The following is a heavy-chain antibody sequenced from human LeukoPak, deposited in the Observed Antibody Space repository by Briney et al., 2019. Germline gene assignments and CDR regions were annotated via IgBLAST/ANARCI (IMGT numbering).Heavy chain of an antibody. CDR1: GFSRSPSGLC. CDR3: ARIQVVTAPYYYYYYMDV. Sequence: SGPTLVNPTQTLTLTCTFSGFSRSPSGLCMSWVRQPPGKGREWLARTDWDDDKYYSTSLKTRLTISKDTSKNQVVLTMTNMDPVDTATYYCARIQVVTAPYYYYYYMDVWGKGTTVTVSS. D-gene: IGHD2-21*02. V-gene: IGHV2-70*11. J-gene: IGHJ6*03. CDR2: TDWDDDK.